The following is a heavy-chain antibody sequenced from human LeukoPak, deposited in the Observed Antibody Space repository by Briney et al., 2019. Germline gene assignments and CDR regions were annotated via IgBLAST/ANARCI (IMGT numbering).Heavy chain of an antibody. J-gene: IGHJ4*02. CDR3: VRGTPTPGMDY. CDR2: IDTTTGNP. CDR1: GYPFSAHF. D-gene: IGHD3-10*01. V-gene: IGHV7-4-1*02. Sequence: ASVKVSFKASGYPFSAHFLNWVRQAPGQGLEWMGNIDTTTGNPRYAQDFTGRFVFSLDTSVSTAYLQITSLKADDTAAYYCVRGTPTPGMDYWGQGTQVTVSS.